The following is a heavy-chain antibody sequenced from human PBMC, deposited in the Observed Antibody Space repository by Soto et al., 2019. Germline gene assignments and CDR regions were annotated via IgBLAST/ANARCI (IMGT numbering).Heavy chain of an antibody. J-gene: IGHJ6*02. CDR1: AFTFRSYA. Sequence: GGSLRLSGAASAFTFRSYAMYWVRQAPGKGLEWVTVISYDGTNNYYAGSVKGRFTVSRDNSKNTLYLQMNSLRAEDTAVYYCARDRLYDSNTYYYKYGMDVWGQGTTVTVSS. V-gene: IGHV3-30-3*01. CDR3: ARDRLYDSNTYYYKYGMDV. CDR2: ISYDGTNN. D-gene: IGHD3-22*01.